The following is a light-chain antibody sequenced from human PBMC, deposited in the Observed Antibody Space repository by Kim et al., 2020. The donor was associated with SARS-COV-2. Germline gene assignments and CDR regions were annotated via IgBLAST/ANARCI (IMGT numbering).Light chain of an antibody. CDR1: QSLSNN. CDR3: QQYNNWPLYT. V-gene: IGKV3-15*01. J-gene: IGKJ2*01. Sequence: EVVLTQSPGTLSLSPGERATLSCRASQSLSNNYLAWYQQRPGQAPRLVIYGASTRATGIPARFSGSGSGTEFTLTISSLQSEDFAVYYCQQYNNWPLYTFGQGTKLEI. CDR2: GAS.